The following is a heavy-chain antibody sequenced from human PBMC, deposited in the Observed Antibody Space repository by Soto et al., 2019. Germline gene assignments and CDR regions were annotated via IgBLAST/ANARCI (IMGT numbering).Heavy chain of an antibody. Sequence: EVQLLESGGDLVQPGGSLRLSCAASGFSFNNYAMSWVRQAPGKGLEWVSAISGNGGTTYYADPVKGRFTISRDNSKNTLYLQMTSLRVEDTALYYCAKEPLAQASGWYADFWGQGTLVTVSS. V-gene: IGHV3-23*01. J-gene: IGHJ4*02. CDR2: ISGNGGTT. CDR1: GFSFNNYA. D-gene: IGHD6-19*01. CDR3: AKEPLAQASGWYADF.